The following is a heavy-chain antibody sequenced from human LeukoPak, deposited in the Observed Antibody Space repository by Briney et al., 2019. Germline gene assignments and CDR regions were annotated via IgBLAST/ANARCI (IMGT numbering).Heavy chain of an antibody. J-gene: IGHJ3*01. V-gene: IGHV4-4*02. D-gene: IGHD5-12*01. CDR3: ARSRGYSGYAYDAFDL. CDR1: GGSISSSNW. Sequence: SGTLSLTCAVSGGSISSSNWWSWVRQPPGKGLEWIGYIYYSGSTNYNPSLKSRVTISVDTSKNQFSLKLSSVTAADTAVYYCARSRGYSGYAYDAFDLWGQGTMVTVSS. CDR2: IYYSGST.